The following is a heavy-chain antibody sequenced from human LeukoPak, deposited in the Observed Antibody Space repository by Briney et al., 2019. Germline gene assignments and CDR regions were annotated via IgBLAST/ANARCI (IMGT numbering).Heavy chain of an antibody. CDR1: GGSFSGYY. D-gene: IGHD5-18*01. V-gene: IGHV4-34*01. Sequence: SETLSLTCAVYGGSFSGYYWSWIRQPPGKGLEWIGEINHSGSTNYNPSLKSRVTISVDTSKNQFSLKLSSVTAADTAVYYCARVAPDTAMVRVSMDVWGQGTTVTVSS. CDR3: ARVAPDTAMVRVSMDV. CDR2: INHSGST. J-gene: IGHJ6*02.